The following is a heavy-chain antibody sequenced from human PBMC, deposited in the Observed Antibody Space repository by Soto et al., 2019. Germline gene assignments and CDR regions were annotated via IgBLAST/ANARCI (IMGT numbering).Heavy chain of an antibody. CDR2: ISGSGGST. V-gene: IGHV3-23*01. D-gene: IGHD1-26*01. CDR3: ARDGGSSHYYYYGMDV. Sequence: EVQLLESGGGLVQPGGSLRLSCAASGFTFSSYAMSWVRQAPGKGLEWVSAISGSGGSTYYADSVKGRFTISRDNSKNTLYLQMNSLRAEDTAVYYCARDGGSSHYYYYGMDVWGQGTTVTVSS. CDR1: GFTFSSYA. J-gene: IGHJ6*02.